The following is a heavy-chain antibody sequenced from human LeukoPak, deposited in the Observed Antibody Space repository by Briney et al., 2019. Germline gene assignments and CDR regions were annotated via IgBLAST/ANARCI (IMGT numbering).Heavy chain of an antibody. J-gene: IGHJ3*02. CDR2: IYYSGST. CDR1: GGSISSYY. D-gene: IGHD3-10*01. V-gene: IGHV4-59*01. Sequence: PWETLSLTCTVSGGSISSYYWSWIRQPPGKGLEWIGYIYYSGSTNYNPSLKSRVTISVDTSKNQFSLKLSSVTAADTAVYYCARDRRPYYYGSGSYYNRLDAFDIWGQGTMVTVSS. CDR3: ARDRRPYYYGSGSYYNRLDAFDI.